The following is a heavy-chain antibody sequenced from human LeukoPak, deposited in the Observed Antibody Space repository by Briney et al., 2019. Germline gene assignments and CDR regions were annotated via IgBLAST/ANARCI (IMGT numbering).Heavy chain of an antibody. J-gene: IGHJ5*02. CDR1: GYTLTSYD. Sequence: ASVKVSCKASGYTLTSYDINWVRQATGQGLEWMGWMNPNSGNTGYAQKFQGRVTMTRNTSISTAYMELSSLRSEDTAVYYCARDLGTYCSSTSCYKGGNNWFDPWGQGTLVTVSS. CDR2: MNPNSGNT. V-gene: IGHV1-8*01. CDR3: ARDLGTYCSSTSCYKGGNNWFDP. D-gene: IGHD2-2*02.